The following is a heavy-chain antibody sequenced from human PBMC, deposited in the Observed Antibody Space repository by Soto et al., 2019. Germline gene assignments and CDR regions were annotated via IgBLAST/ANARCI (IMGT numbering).Heavy chain of an antibody. CDR2: ISNRGDT. Sequence: EVQLVESGGGLVQPGGSLRLSCTASGFIVRNTYVNWVRQAPGKGLEWVSVISNRGDTHYADSVRGSFSLSRDISDNTLHLQMNNLRVEDTAVYYCAREPRYCRGGSCSITGDAYDIWGQGTMVTVSS. V-gene: IGHV3-66*01. CDR3: AREPRYCRGGSCSITGDAYDI. J-gene: IGHJ3*02. D-gene: IGHD2-15*01. CDR1: GFIVRNTY.